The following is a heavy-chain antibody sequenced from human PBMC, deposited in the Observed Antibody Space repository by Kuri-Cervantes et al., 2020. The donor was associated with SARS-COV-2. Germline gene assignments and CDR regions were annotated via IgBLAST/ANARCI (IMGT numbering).Heavy chain of an antibody. CDR3: ARDRTDILLIENWFDP. Sequence: GGSLRLSCTASGFTFGDYAMSWVRQAPGKGLEWVSSISSSSTIYYADSVKGRFTISRDNAENSLYLQMNSLRAEDTALYYCARDRTDILLIENWFDPWGQGTLVTVSS. CDR2: ISSSSTI. CDR1: GFTFGDYA. J-gene: IGHJ5*02. D-gene: IGHD2-8*01. V-gene: IGHV3-69-1*01.